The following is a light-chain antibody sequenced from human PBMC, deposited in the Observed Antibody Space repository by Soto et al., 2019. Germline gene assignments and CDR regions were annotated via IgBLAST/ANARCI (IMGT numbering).Light chain of an antibody. J-gene: IGLJ1*01. CDR3: SACDNSLNGYV. CDR2: TAG. CDR1: SSNIGSNT. Sequence: QSALNQPLAASASPGQRVTIACSGVSSNIGSNTVAWYQHLPGTAPPRLFFTAGQQPSGFPGRVSGSKSGTSASLAISGLKSEDEGDYYCSACDNSLNGYVFGPGTKLTVL. V-gene: IGLV1-44*01.